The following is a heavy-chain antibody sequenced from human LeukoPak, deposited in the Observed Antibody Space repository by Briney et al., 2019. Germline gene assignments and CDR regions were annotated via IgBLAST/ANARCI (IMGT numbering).Heavy chain of an antibody. CDR3: AAVPCDDYDFGWFDP. CDR1: GYTLTELC. J-gene: IGHJ5*02. Sequence: ASVTVSCKVSGYTLTELCMHWVRQAPGKGLEWMGGFDPEDDETIYAQEFQDRVTMTEDRSTDTAYMELSSLTSEDTAVYYCAAVPCDDYDFGWFDPWGQGTLVTVSS. V-gene: IGHV1-24*01. D-gene: IGHD3-3*01. CDR2: FDPEDDET.